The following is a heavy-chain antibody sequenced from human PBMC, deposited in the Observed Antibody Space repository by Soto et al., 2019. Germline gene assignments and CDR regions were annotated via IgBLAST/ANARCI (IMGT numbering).Heavy chain of an antibody. J-gene: IGHJ4*02. Sequence: EVQLVESGGGLVKPGGSLRLSCAASGFTFSNAWMSWVRQAPGKGLEWVGRIKSKTDGGTTDYAAPVKGRFTISRDDSKNTLYLQMNSLKTEDTAVYYCTTDSRPEIRYFDWLSPVWGQGTLVTVSS. CDR1: GFTFSNAW. D-gene: IGHD3-9*01. CDR3: TTDSRPEIRYFDWLSPV. CDR2: IKSKTDGGTT. V-gene: IGHV3-15*01.